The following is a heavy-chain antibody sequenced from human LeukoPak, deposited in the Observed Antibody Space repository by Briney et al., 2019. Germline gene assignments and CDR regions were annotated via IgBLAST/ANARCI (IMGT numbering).Heavy chain of an antibody. CDR2: IIPIFGTA. V-gene: IGHV1-69*06. D-gene: IGHD2-15*01. CDR1: GGTFSSYA. J-gene: IGHJ5*02. Sequence: GASVKVSCKASGGTFSSYAISWVRQAPGQGLEWMGGIIPIFGTANYAQKFQGRVTITADKSTSTAYMELSRLRSDDTAVYYCARDLPGDIGTEPGWFDPWGQGTLVTVSS. CDR3: ARDLPGDIGTEPGWFDP.